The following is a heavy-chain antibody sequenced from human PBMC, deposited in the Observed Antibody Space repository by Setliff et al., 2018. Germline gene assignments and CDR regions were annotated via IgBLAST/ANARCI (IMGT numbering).Heavy chain of an antibody. J-gene: IGHJ6*03. D-gene: IGHD6-13*01. CDR1: GFTFSTHA. Sequence: SLRLSCATSGFTFSTHAMHWARQAPGKGLDWVAMIWSDGNTTYYADSVKGRFTVSRDNSKNTLYLQMNSLRVEDTAVYYCASDPSYASSLYYYLEVWGKGTTVTVSS. CDR3: ASDPSYASSLYYYLEV. CDR2: IWSDGNTT. V-gene: IGHV3-33*01.